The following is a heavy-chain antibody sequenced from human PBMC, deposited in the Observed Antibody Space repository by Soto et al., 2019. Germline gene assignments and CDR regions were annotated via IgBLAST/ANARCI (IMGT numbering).Heavy chain of an antibody. CDR3: ARALVLSGYKTRYNWFDP. Sequence: GAPVNRSCKASQYASTSYPMHSVRQAPESRFELMGRVNAGNGNTKYSQKFQGRVTITRDTSASTAYMELSSLRSEDTAVYYCARALVLSGYKTRYNWFDPWGQGTLVT. V-gene: IGHV1-3*01. J-gene: IGHJ5*02. CDR2: VNAGNGNT. D-gene: IGHD5-12*01. CDR1: QYASTSYP.